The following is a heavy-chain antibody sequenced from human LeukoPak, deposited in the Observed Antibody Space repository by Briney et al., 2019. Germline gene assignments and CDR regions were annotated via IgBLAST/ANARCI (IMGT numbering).Heavy chain of an antibody. Sequence: GGSLRLSCAASGFTFSSYAMSWVRQAPGKGLEGVSAISGSGGSTYYADSVKGRFTISRDNSKNTLYLQMNSLRAEDTAVYYCAKLGGRYRSFDYWGQGTLVTVSS. J-gene: IGHJ4*02. CDR3: AKLGGRYRSFDY. CDR1: GFTFSSYA. D-gene: IGHD1-26*01. V-gene: IGHV3-23*01. CDR2: ISGSGGST.